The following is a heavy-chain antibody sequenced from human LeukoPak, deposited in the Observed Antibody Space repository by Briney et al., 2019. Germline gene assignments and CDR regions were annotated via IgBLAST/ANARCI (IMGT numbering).Heavy chain of an antibody. CDR3: ARMKGSSGWSGSFDY. J-gene: IGHJ4*02. Sequence: ASVKVSCKASGYTFTSYGISWVRQAPGQGLEWMGWISAYSGNTNYAQKLQGRVTMTTDTSTSTAYMELRSLRSDDTAVCYCARMKGSSGWSGSFDYWGQGTLVTVSS. CDR2: ISAYSGNT. CDR1: GYTFTSYG. V-gene: IGHV1-18*04. D-gene: IGHD6-19*01.